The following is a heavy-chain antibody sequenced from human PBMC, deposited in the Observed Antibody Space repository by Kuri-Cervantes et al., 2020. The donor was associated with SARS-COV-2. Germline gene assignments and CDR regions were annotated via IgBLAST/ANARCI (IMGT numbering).Heavy chain of an antibody. J-gene: IGHJ1*01. CDR1: GFTFSSYA. CDR2: ISYDGSNK. CDR3: AKWGGYCSGGSCSLPFQH. V-gene: IGHV3-30-3*02. Sequence: GGSLRLSCAASGFTFSSYAMHWVRQAPGKGLEWVAVISYDGSNKYYADSVKGRFTISRDNSKNTLYLQMNSLRAEDTAVYYCAKWGGYCSGGSCSLPFQHWGQGTLVTVSS. D-gene: IGHD2-15*01.